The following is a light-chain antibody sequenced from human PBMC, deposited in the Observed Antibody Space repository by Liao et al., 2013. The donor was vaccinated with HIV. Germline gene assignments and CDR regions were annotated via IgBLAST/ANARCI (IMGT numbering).Light chain of an antibody. CDR2: YDT. J-gene: IGLJ2*01. CDR3: QVWDSSSDHPVV. CDR1: NLGDKH. V-gene: IGLV3-21*04. Sequence: SDVLTQPPSVSVSPGQTATISCSGQNLGDKHASWYQQKPGQAPVVVISYDTDRPSGIPERFSGSNSGNTATLTISRVEAGDEADYYCQVWDSSSDHPVVFGGGTKLTVL.